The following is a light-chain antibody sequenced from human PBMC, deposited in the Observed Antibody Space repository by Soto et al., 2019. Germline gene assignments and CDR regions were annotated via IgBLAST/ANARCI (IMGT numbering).Light chain of an antibody. J-gene: IGKJ3*01. CDR2: RAS. CDR1: QSVNSNY. V-gene: IGKV3-20*01. Sequence: IVLTQCPGTLSLSPGESVTLSCRASQSVNSNYLAWYQQKPGQPPRLLIYRASFRATGIPDRFSGSGSGTDFSLTISSLQPEDFAVYYCHQYEISPPFTFGPGTKVDFK. CDR3: HQYEISPPFT.